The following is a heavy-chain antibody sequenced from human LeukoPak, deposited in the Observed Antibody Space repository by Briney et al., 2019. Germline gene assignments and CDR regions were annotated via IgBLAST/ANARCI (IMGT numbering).Heavy chain of an antibody. CDR2: IKPSDGST. Sequence: ASVKVSCKTSGYTFSNYYLHWVRQAPGQGPEWMGIIKPSDGSTQYPQKFQGRVTMTRDMSASTVYMELSSLTSEDTAMYYCAREPPESYRFDYWGHGAPVTVSS. V-gene: IGHV1-46*01. J-gene: IGHJ4*01. D-gene: IGHD2-2*01. CDR1: GYTFSNYY. CDR3: AREPPESYRFDY.